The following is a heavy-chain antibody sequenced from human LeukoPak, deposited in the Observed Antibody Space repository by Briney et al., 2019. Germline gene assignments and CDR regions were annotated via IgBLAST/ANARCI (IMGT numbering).Heavy chain of an antibody. J-gene: IGHJ4*02. CDR1: GFTFSDYY. D-gene: IGHD2-2*02. V-gene: IGHV3-11*01. Sequence: PGGSLRLSCAASGFTFSDYYMSWIRQAPGKGLEWVSYISSSGSTIYYADSVKGRFTISRDNAKNSLYLQMNSLRAEDTAVYYCARETKTLDIVVVQAAIEFDYWGQGTLVTVSS. CDR2: ISSSGSTI. CDR3: ARETKTLDIVVVQAAIEFDY.